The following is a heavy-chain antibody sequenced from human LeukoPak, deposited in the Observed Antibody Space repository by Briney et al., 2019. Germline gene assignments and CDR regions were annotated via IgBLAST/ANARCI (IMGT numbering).Heavy chain of an antibody. CDR3: ARYPAYVLRYFDWLSLGYFDL. J-gene: IGHJ2*01. D-gene: IGHD3-9*01. CDR2: IYYSGST. Sequence: SETLSLTCTVSGGSISSYYWSWIRQPPGKGLEWIGYIYYSGSTNYNPSLKSRVTISVDTSKNQFSLKLSSVTAADTAVYYCARYPAYVLRYFDWLSLGYFDLWGRGTLVTVSS. CDR1: GGSISSYY. V-gene: IGHV4-59*01.